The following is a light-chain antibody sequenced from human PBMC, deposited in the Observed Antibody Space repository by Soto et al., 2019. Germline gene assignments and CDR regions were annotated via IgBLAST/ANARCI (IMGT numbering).Light chain of an antibody. CDR3: LLSYPGAAI. Sequence: QAVVTQEPSLTVSPGGTVTLTCGSSTGAVTSGHWPYWFQQRPGQAPRTLIFDTSSKHSWTPARFSGSLLGGKAALTLSGAQPEDEAEYYCLLSYPGAAIFGGGTKLTVL. CDR1: TGAVTSGHW. V-gene: IGLV7-46*01. J-gene: IGLJ2*01. CDR2: DTS.